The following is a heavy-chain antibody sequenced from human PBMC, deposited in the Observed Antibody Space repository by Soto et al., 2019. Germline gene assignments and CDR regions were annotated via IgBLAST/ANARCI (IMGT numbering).Heavy chain of an antibody. V-gene: IGHV3-48*02. CDR1: GFTFRSHS. Sequence: RLSCAASGFTFRSHSMNWVRQAPGKWLEWISYISRSSTAIFYADSVKGRFTVSRDDAKNSLFLQMNSLRDGDTAVYYCARDNDGGRRYYSYGMDVWGQGTPVTV. J-gene: IGHJ6*02. D-gene: IGHD2-15*01. CDR2: ISRSSTAI. CDR3: ARDNDGGRRYYSYGMDV.